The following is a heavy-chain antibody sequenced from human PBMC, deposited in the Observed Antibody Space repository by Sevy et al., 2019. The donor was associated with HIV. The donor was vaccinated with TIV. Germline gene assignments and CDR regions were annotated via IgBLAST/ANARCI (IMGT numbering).Heavy chain of an antibody. J-gene: IGHJ4*02. CDR2: ISGSGAST. CDR1: GFTFTSYA. V-gene: IGHV3-23*01. CDR3: AKASYGTTYYFDY. D-gene: IGHD4-17*01. Sequence: GGYLRLSCAASGFTFTSYAMTWVRQAPGKGLEWVSGISGSGASTYYADSVKGRFTISRDNSKNTLYMQMNSLRAEDTAVYYCAKASYGTTYYFDYWGQGTLVTVSS.